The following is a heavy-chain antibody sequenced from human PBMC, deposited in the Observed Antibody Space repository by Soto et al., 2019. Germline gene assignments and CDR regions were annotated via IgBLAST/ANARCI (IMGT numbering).Heavy chain of an antibody. J-gene: IGHJ4*02. CDR3: ARGRYGDY. V-gene: IGHV1-18*01. CDR1: GYTFTGYG. CDR2: ISAPNGNT. Sequence: QVHLVQSGAEVKKPGASVKVSCKCSGYTFTGYGITWVRQPPGQGLEWMGWISAPNGNTDYAQKLQGRVTVTRDTSTSTAYMELRSLRSDDTAVYYCARGRYGDYWGQGALVTVSS. D-gene: IGHD1-1*01.